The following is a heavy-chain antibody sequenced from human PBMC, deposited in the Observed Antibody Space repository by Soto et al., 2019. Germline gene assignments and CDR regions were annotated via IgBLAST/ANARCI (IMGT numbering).Heavy chain of an antibody. CDR1: GYSFTSYW. V-gene: IGHV5-10-1*01. CDR3: ASATYYYDSSGYYQSLYYYYGMDV. CDR2: IDPSDSYT. D-gene: IGHD3-22*01. J-gene: IGHJ6*02. Sequence: AGESLKISCKGSGYSFTSYWISWVRQMPGKGLEWMGRIDPSDSYTNYSPSFQGHVTISADKSISTAYLQWSSLKASDTAMYYCASATYYYDSSGYYQSLYYYYGMDVWGQGTTVTVSS.